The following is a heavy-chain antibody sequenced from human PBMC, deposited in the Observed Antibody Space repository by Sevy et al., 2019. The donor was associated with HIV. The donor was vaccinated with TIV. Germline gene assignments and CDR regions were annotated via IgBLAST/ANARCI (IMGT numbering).Heavy chain of an antibody. CDR1: GGSISSSSYY. D-gene: IGHD2-15*01. CDR3: ARLGADIVGDSRNWFDP. CDR2: IYYSGST. Sequence: KQSQTLSLTCTVSGGSISSSSYYWGWIRQPPGKGLEWIGSIYYSGSTYYNPSLKSRVTISVDTSKNQFSLKLSSVTAADTAVYYCARLGADIVGDSRNWFDPWGQGTLVTVSS. V-gene: IGHV4-39*01. J-gene: IGHJ5*02.